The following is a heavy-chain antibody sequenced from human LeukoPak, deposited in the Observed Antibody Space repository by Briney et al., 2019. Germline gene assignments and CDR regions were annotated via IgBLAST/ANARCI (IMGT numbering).Heavy chain of an antibody. CDR2: INTDGSTT. CDR1: GFTFSTYW. CDR3: AREKKSSTSMDY. J-gene: IGHJ4*02. V-gene: IGHV3-74*01. D-gene: IGHD2-2*01. Sequence: GGSLRVFCAASGFTFSTYWMHWVRQAPGKGLVWVSRINTDGSTTTYADSVKGRFTISRDNAKNTLYLQMNSLRAEDTAVYYCAREKKSSTSMDYWGQGTLVTVST.